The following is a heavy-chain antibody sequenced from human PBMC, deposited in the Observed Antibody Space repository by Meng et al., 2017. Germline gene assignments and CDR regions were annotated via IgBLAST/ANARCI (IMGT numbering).Heavy chain of an antibody. V-gene: IGHV1-3*01. Sequence: QVPVVQFGAEVEKPGASVKVSCKASGYTFTSYTIHWVRQAPGQSLAWMGWIKSANGDAKYSQKFQGRLTLTRDTSASTAYLELSSLTFEDTAVYYCARGTGSSWFDPWGQGTLVTVSS. D-gene: IGHD6-13*01. CDR1: GYTFTSYT. CDR2: IKSANGDA. J-gene: IGHJ5*02. CDR3: ARGTGSSWFDP.